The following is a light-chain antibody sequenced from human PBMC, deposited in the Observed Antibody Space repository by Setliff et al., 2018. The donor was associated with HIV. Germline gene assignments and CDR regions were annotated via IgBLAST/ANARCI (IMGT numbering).Light chain of an antibody. CDR2: DVT. Sequence: LTQPASVSGSPGQSITISCTAATSDVGGFTYVSWYQQHPGKAPKLMIYDVTHRPSGVSNRFSGSKSGNTASLTISGLQAEDEADYYCSSYTTNTDVFGGGTQLTVL. V-gene: IGLV2-14*03. CDR3: SSYTTNTDV. CDR1: TSDVGGFTY. J-gene: IGLJ3*02.